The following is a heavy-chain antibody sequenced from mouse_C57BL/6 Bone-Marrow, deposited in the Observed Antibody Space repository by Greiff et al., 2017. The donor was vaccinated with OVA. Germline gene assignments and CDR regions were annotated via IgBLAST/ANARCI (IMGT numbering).Heavy chain of an antibody. CDR1: GFTFSDYG. Sequence: EVQRVESGGGLVKPGGSLKLSCAASGFTFSDYGMHWVRQAPEKGLEWVAYISSGSSTIYYADTVKGRFPLPRDNAKNTLFLHMTSLRSEDTAMYYCARQTTVVDWCFDDWGTGTTVTVSS. D-gene: IGHD1-1*01. J-gene: IGHJ1*03. CDR2: ISSGSSTI. CDR3: ARQTTVVDWCFDD. V-gene: IGHV5-17*01.